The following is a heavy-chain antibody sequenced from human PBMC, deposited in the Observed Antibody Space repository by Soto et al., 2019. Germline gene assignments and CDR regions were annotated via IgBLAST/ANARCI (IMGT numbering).Heavy chain of an antibody. Sequence: GGSLRLSCAASGFTFNTYAMSWVRQAPGKGLEWVSAISGSGGSTHYADSVKGRSTISRDNSKNTVYLQMNSLRAEDTAVYYCAKALGIDDSSGYYYFQHWGQGTLVTVSS. J-gene: IGHJ1*01. CDR1: GFTFNTYA. V-gene: IGHV3-23*01. CDR3: AKALGIDDSSGYYYFQH. D-gene: IGHD3-22*01. CDR2: ISGSGGST.